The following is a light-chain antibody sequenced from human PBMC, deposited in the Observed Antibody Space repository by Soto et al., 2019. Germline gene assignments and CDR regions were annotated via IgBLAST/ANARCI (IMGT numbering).Light chain of an antibody. J-gene: IGKJ1*01. CDR3: QQSYTTPRT. Sequence: DIRMTQSPSSLSASVGDRVTITCRASQSISDSLNWYQQKPGKAPNLLIYGVSSLQSGVPSRFSGSGSGTDFTLTISSLQPEDFATYYCQQSYTTPRTFGQGTKVDIK. V-gene: IGKV1-39*01. CDR1: QSISDS. CDR2: GVS.